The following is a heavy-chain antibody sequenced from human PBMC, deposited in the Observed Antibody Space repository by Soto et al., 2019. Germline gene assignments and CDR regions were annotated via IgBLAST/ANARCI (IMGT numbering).Heavy chain of an antibody. V-gene: IGHV1-18*01. Sequence: ASVKVSCKTSGYTFTSYGISWVRQAPGQGLEWMGWISAYNGNTNYAQKLQGRVTMTTDTSTSTAYMDLRSLRSDDTAVYYCARGYYYDSSGYFDFWGQGTPVTVSS. J-gene: IGHJ4*02. CDR2: ISAYNGNT. CDR1: GYTFTSYG. CDR3: ARGYYYDSSGYFDF. D-gene: IGHD3-22*01.